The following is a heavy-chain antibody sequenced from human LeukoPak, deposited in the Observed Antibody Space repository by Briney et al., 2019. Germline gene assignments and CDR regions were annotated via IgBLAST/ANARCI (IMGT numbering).Heavy chain of an antibody. D-gene: IGHD2-21*02. V-gene: IGHV4-59*12. Sequence: PSETLSLTCTVSGGSISSYYWSWIRQPPGKGLEWIGYIYYSGSTYYNPSLKSRVTISVDTSKNQFSLKLSSVTAADTAVYYCARGGGDYDDAFDIWGQGTMVTVSS. J-gene: IGHJ3*02. CDR2: IYYSGST. CDR3: ARGGGDYDDAFDI. CDR1: GGSISSYY.